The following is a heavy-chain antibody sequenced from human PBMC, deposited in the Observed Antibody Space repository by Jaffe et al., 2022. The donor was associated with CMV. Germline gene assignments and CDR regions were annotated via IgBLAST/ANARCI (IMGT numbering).Heavy chain of an antibody. J-gene: IGHJ6*02. CDR2: IKQDGSEK. V-gene: IGHV3-7*01. D-gene: IGHD6-13*01. CDR3: ARDTWLQQLAHDDDYYYGMDV. Sequence: EVQLVESGGGLVQPGGSLRLSCAASGFTFSSYWMSWVRQAPGKGLEWVANIKQDGSEKYYVDSVKGRFTISRDNAKNSLYLQMNSLRAEDTAVYYCARDTWLQQLAHDDDYYYGMDVWGQGTTVTVSS. CDR1: GFTFSSYW.